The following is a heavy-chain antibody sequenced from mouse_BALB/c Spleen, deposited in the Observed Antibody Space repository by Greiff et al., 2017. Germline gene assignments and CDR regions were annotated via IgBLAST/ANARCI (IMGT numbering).Heavy chain of an antibody. J-gene: IGHJ4*01. Sequence: VQGVESGPGLVAPSQSLSITCTVSGFSLTGYGVNWVRQPPGKGLEWLGMIWGDGSTDYNSALKSRLSISKDNSKSQVFLKMNSLQTDDTARDYCAREGNYVDYAMDYWGQGTSVTVSS. D-gene: IGHD2-1*01. CDR1: GFSLTGYG. CDR2: IWGDGST. CDR3: AREGNYVDYAMDY. V-gene: IGHV2-6-7*01.